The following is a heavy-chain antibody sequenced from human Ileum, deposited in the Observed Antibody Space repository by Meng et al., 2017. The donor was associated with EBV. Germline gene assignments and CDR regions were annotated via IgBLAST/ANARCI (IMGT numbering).Heavy chain of an antibody. CDR2: INSDGSNT. V-gene: IGHV3-74*01. J-gene: IGHJ4*02. CDR1: GFNFSSYW. D-gene: IGHD4-17*01. CDR3: AISITVTTDY. Sequence: QLVESGGPLVQPGGSLRLSCAASGFNFSSYWMHWVRQAPGKGLVWVSRINSDGSNTNYADSVKGRFTISRDNAKNTLYLQMNSLRAEDTAMYYCAISITVTTDYWGQGTLVTVSS.